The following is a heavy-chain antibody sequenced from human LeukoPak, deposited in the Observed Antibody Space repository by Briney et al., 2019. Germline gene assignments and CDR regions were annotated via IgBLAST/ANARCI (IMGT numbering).Heavy chain of an antibody. Sequence: ASVKVSCKASGYTFTGYYMHWVRQAPGQGLEWMGRINPNSGGTNYAQKFQGRVTMTRDTSISTAYMELSRLRSDDTAVDYCARVLSSGYDLFYWGPGTLVTVSS. J-gene: IGHJ4*02. V-gene: IGHV1-2*06. CDR1: GYTFTGYY. CDR2: INPNSGGT. D-gene: IGHD5-12*01. CDR3: ARVLSSGYDLFY.